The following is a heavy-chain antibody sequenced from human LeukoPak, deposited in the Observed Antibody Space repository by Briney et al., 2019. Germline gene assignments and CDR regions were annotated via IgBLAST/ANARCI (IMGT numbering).Heavy chain of an antibody. CDR3: ARGVNIVVVPATNQNWFDP. V-gene: IGHV1-18*01. CDR1: GYTFTSYG. CDR2: ISAYNGNT. Sequence: GASVKVSCKASGYTFTSYGISWVRQAPGQGLGWMGWISAYNGNTNYAQKLQGRVTMTTDTSTSTAYMELRSLRSDDTAVYYCARGVNIVVVPATNQNWFDPWGQGTLVTVSS. D-gene: IGHD2-2*01. J-gene: IGHJ5*02.